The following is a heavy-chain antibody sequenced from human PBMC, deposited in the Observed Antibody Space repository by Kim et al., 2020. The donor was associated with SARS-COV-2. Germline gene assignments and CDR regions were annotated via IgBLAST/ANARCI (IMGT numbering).Heavy chain of an antibody. J-gene: IGHJ4*02. CDR2: IIPIFGTA. CDR1: GGTFSSYA. D-gene: IGHD5-12*01. Sequence: SVKVSCKASGGTFSSYAISWVRQAPGQGLEWMGGIIPIFGTANYAQKFQGRVTITADESTSTAYMELSSLRSEDTAVYYCAREIVATASGGVSFDYWGQGTLCSVSS. V-gene: IGHV1-69*13. CDR3: AREIVATASGGVSFDY.